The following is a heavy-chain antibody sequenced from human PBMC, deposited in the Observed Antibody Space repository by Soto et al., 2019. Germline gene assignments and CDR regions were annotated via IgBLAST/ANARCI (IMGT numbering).Heavy chain of an antibody. D-gene: IGHD2-2*01. J-gene: IGHJ6*02. CDR2: ISDSGGST. CDR3: EKDFCEKYCSNTSCSGGMDV. V-gene: IGHV3-23*01. CDR1: GFTFSSYA. Sequence: GGSLRLSCAASGFTFSSYAMSWVRKPPEKGLEMASDISDSGGSTYYAHTEKRQFTIAIDNAKNPLYLQMNSLIAEDTAVYYCEKDFCEKYCSNTSCSGGMDVWVQGTTVTVSS.